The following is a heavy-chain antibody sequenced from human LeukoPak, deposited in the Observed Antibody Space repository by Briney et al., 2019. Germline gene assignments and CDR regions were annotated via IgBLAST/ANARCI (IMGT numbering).Heavy chain of an antibody. CDR2: IYYSGST. CDR3: ARDRRDGYPGAFDI. CDR1: GGSISSYY. Sequence: PSETLSLTCTVSGGSISSYYWSWIRQPPGKGLEWIGYIYYSGSTNYNPSLKSRVTISVDTSKNQFSLKLSSVTAADTAVYYCARDRRDGYPGAFDIWGQGIMVTVSS. J-gene: IGHJ3*02. D-gene: IGHD5-24*01. V-gene: IGHV4-59*01.